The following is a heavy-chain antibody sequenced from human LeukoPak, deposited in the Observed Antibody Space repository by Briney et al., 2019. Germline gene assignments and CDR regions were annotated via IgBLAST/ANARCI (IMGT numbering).Heavy chain of an antibody. V-gene: IGHV3-74*01. CDR1: GFTFSTYW. Sequence: GGSLRLSCAASGFTFSTYWMHWVRQAPGTGLVWVSRISSDGTNTYYADSVKGRFSISRDNAKNTLYLQMNSLRAEDTAVYYCARVYYYYYMDVWGKGTTVTVSS. CDR2: ISSDGTNT. J-gene: IGHJ6*03. CDR3: ARVYYYYYMDV.